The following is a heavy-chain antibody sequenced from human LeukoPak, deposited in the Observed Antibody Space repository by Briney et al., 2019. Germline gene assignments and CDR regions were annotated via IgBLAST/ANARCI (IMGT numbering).Heavy chain of an antibody. Sequence: PGGSLRLSCSASGFTFSSYAMYWVRPAPGKGLEFVSGISSNGVSTYYADSVKGRFTISRDNSKNTLYLQMSSLRAEDTAVYYCVKDLRPWLQFYFDYWGQGTLVTVSS. J-gene: IGHJ4*02. CDR1: GFTFSSYA. D-gene: IGHD5-12*01. CDR3: VKDLRPWLQFYFDY. CDR2: ISSNGVST. V-gene: IGHV3-64D*09.